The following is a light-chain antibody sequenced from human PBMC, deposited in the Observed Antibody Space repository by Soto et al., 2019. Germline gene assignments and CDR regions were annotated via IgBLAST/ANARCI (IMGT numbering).Light chain of an antibody. Sequence: DIQMTQSPSSLSASVGDRVTITCQASQDITNYLGWYQQKPGKAPKLLIYDASNLETGVSSRFSGSGSGTDFTFTISSLQPEDIGTYYCQQYDNLPLSFGGGTKVKIK. V-gene: IGKV1-33*01. CDR3: QQYDNLPLS. J-gene: IGKJ4*01. CDR1: QDITNY. CDR2: DAS.